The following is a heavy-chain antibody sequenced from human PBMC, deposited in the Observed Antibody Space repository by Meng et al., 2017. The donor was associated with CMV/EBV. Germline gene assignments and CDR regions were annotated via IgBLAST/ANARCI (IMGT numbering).Heavy chain of an antibody. D-gene: IGHD2-2*01. CDR1: GYTFTSYG. J-gene: IGHJ6*02. V-gene: IGHV1-18*01. CDR3: ARDPFIVVVPEVYGMDV. Sequence: ASVKVSCKASGYTFTSYGISWVRQASGQGLEWMGWISAYNGNTNYAQKLQGRVTMTTDTSTSTAYMELRSLRSDDTAVYYCARDPFIVVVPEVYGMDVWGQGTTVTVSS. CDR2: ISAYNGNT.